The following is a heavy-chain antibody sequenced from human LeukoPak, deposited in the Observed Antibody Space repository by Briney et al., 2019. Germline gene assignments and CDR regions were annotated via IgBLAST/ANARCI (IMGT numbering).Heavy chain of an antibody. Sequence: SSVKVSCKASGGTFSSYAISWVRQAPGQGLEWMGRIIPILGIANYAQKFQGRVTITADKSTSTAYMELRSLRSEDTAVYYCAGESYYYDSSGYVFGYWGQGTLVTVSS. V-gene: IGHV1-69*04. CDR1: GGTFSSYA. CDR2: IIPILGIA. D-gene: IGHD3-22*01. CDR3: AGESYYYDSSGYVFGY. J-gene: IGHJ4*02.